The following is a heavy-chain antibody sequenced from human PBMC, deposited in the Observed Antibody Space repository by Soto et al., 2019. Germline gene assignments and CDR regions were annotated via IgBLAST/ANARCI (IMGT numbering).Heavy chain of an antibody. Sequence: ASVKVSCKASGYTFTSYDINWVRQATGQGLEWMGWMNPNSGNTGYAQKFQGRVTMTRNTSISTSYMELSSLRSEDTAVYYCARSSITMIVVVIPSFYYYGMDVWGQGTTVTVSS. D-gene: IGHD3-22*01. V-gene: IGHV1-8*01. CDR2: MNPNSGNT. J-gene: IGHJ6*01. CDR3: ARSSITMIVVVIPSFYYYGMDV. CDR1: GYTFTSYD.